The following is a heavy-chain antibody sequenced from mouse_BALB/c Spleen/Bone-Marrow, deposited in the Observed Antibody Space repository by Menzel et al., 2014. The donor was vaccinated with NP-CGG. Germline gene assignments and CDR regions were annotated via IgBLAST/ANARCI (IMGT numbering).Heavy chain of an antibody. J-gene: IGHJ4*01. D-gene: IGHD1-3*01. CDR3: ARRSSISDYYAMDY. CDR1: GYTFTSYY. Sequence: QVQLQQSGAELVKPGASVKLSCKASGYTFTSYYLYWVKQRPGQGLEWIGEINPGNGGTNFNERFKSKAPLTVDKSSNTAYMQLNRLTSEDSAVYYCARRSSISDYYAMDYWGQGTSVTVSS. V-gene: IGHV1S81*02. CDR2: INPGNGGT.